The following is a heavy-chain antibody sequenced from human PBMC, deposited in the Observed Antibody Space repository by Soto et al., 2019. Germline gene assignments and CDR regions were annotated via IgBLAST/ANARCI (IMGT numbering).Heavy chain of an antibody. CDR3: ARDLNGITMIVEPWFDP. V-gene: IGHV3-30-3*01. CDR2: ISYDGSNK. CDR1: GFTFSSYA. D-gene: IGHD3-22*01. J-gene: IGHJ5*02. Sequence: GGSLRLSCAASGFTFSSYAMHWVRQAPGKGLEWVAVISYDGSNKYYADSVKGRFTISRDNSKNTLYLQMNSLRAEDTAVYYCARDLNGITMIVEPWFDPWGQGTLVTVSS.